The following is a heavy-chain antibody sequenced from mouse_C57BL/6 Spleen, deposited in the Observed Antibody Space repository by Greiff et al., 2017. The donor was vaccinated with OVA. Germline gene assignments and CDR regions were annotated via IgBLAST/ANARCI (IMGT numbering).Heavy chain of an antibody. V-gene: IGHV5-9*01. J-gene: IGHJ4*01. CDR2: ISGGGGNT. D-gene: IGHD2-2*01. CDR1: GFTFSSYT. CDR3: ARHNGSGRGDAMDF. Sequence: DVQLVESGGGLVKPGGSLKLSCAASGFTFSSYTMSWVRQTPEKRLEWVATISGGGGNTYYPDSVKGRFTISRDNAKNTLYLQMSSLRSEDTALYYCARHNGSGRGDAMDFWGQGTSVTVSS.